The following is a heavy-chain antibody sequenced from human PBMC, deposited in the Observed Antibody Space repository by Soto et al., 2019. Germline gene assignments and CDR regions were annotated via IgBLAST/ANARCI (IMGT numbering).Heavy chain of an antibody. V-gene: IGHV4-4*07. Sequence: SETLSLTCTVSGGSISSYYWSWIRQPAGKGLEWIGRIYTSGSTNYNPSLKSRVTMSVDTSKNQFSLKLSSVTAADTAVYYCARGKGIAAAGLWWFDPWGQGTLVTVSS. CDR3: ARGKGIAAAGLWWFDP. CDR2: IYTSGST. J-gene: IGHJ5*02. D-gene: IGHD6-13*01. CDR1: GGSISSYY.